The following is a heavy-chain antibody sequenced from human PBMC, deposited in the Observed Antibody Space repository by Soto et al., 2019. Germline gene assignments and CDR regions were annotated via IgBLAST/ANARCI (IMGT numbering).Heavy chain of an antibody. CDR3: ATLNSFGSDY. Sequence: GGSLSLSCAASGLTFSSYWMHWVRQTAGKGLVWVSQINSDGSATRYADSVKGRFTISRDNAKNTVYLQMNSLRAEDTAVYYCATLNSFGSDYWGQGQLVTVS. J-gene: IGHJ4*02. CDR1: GLTFSSYW. V-gene: IGHV3-74*01. D-gene: IGHD5-18*01. CDR2: INSDGSAT.